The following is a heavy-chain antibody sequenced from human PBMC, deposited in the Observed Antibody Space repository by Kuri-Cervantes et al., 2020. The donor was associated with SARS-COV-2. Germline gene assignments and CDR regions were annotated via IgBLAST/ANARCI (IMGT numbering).Heavy chain of an antibody. Sequence: SETLSLTCAVYGGSFSGYYWGWIRQPPGKGLEWIGSIYYSGSTYYNPSLKSRVTISVDTSKNQFSLKLSSVTAADTAVYYWASRTPTAVTDYWGQGTLVTVSS. V-gene: IGHV4-34*01. CDR3: ASRTPTAVTDY. CDR2: IYYSGST. J-gene: IGHJ4*02. D-gene: IGHD2-15*01. CDR1: GGSFSGYY.